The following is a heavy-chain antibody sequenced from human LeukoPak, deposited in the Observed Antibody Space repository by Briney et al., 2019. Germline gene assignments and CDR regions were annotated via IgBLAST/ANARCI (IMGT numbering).Heavy chain of an antibody. V-gene: IGHV4-34*01. J-gene: IGHJ4*02. Sequence: SETLSLTCTVSGGSISTYYWSWIRQPPGKGLEWIGEINHSGSTNYNPSLKSRVTISVDTSTNQFSLKLTSVTAADTAVYYCARERLGATTFDYWGQGTPVTVSS. CDR1: GGSISTYY. CDR2: INHSGST. D-gene: IGHD1-26*01. CDR3: ARERLGATTFDY.